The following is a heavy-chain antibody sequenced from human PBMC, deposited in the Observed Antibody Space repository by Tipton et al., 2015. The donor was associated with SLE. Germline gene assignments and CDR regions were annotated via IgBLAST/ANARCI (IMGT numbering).Heavy chain of an antibody. CDR2: ISYSGAT. CDR3: ARDRDIVLESVPIPPAFDI. D-gene: IGHD2-8*02. V-gene: IGHV4-39*07. J-gene: IGHJ3*02. CDR1: GGSITTRSYY. Sequence: TLSLTCIVSGGSITTRSYYWGWIRRPPGKGLEWIASISYSGATYYNPSLKSRVIISLDTSRNHFSLKLTSVTAADTAVYFCARDRDIVLESVPIPPAFDIWGQGTTVTVSS.